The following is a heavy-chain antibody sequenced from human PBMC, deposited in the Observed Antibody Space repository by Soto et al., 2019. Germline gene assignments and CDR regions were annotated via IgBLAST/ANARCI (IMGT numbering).Heavy chain of an antibody. J-gene: IGHJ6*02. Sequence: ASVKVSCKASGYTFTSYGISWVRQAPGQGLEWMGWISAYNGNTSYAQKLQGRVTMTTDTSTSTAYMELRSLRSDDTAVYYCARDMLPSHYYDSSGYKGRMDVWGQGTTVTVSS. CDR3: ARDMLPSHYYDSSGYKGRMDV. CDR2: ISAYNGNT. D-gene: IGHD3-22*01. V-gene: IGHV1-18*04. CDR1: GYTFTSYG.